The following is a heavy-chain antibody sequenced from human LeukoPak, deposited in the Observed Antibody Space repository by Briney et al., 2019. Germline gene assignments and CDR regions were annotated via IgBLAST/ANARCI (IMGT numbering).Heavy chain of an antibody. CDR2: IKEDGTEK. D-gene: IGHD1-1*01. CDR3: VRESRPGGAMGLYHNLDY. J-gene: IGHJ4*02. Sequence: GGSLRLSCAGSGFTFSDFWMTWVRQTPGKGLEWVANIKEDGTEKNLVDSVRGRFTISRDNTKNLLFLEMNNLRGDDTAIYYCVRESRPGGAMGLYHNLDYWGQGTLVAVSS. CDR1: GFTFSDFW. V-gene: IGHV3-7*01.